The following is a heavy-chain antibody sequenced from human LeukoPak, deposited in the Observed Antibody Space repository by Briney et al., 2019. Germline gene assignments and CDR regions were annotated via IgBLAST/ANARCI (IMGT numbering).Heavy chain of an antibody. CDR3: AKKAHSSTWSNFDY. J-gene: IGHJ4*02. V-gene: IGHV3-23*01. CDR1: GLTFSSYA. CDR2: ISGNGDST. Sequence: GGSLSLSCAASGLTFSSYAMAWVRQAPGKGLEWVSAISGNGDSTYYAGSVKGRFTISRDNSKNTLYLQMNSLRAEDTAVYYCAKKAHSSTWSNFDYWGQGTLVTVSS. D-gene: IGHD6-13*01.